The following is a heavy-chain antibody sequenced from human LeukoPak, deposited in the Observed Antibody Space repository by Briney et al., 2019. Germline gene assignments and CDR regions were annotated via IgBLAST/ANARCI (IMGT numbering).Heavy chain of an antibody. CDR3: ARFGTY. V-gene: IGHV4-34*01. CDR2: INRSGST. J-gene: IGHJ4*02. CDR1: GGSFSGYF. D-gene: IGHD3-10*01. Sequence: SETLSLTCAVYGGSFSGYFWSWIRQPPGKGLEWIGEINRSGSTTYNPSLKSRVTISVDTSKNQFALKLNSVTAADTAVYYCARFGTYWGQGILVTVSS.